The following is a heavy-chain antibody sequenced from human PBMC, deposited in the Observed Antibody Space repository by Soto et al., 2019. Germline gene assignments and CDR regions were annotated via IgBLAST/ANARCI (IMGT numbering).Heavy chain of an antibody. Sequence: QVQLVQSGAEVKKPGSSVNVSCKASGGTFSSYAISWVRQAPGQGLEWMGGIIPIFGTANYAQKCQGRVTITADESTSTAYMELSSLRSEDTAVYYCARLVSANWFDPWGQGTLVTVSS. CDR2: IIPIFGTA. CDR1: GGTFSSYA. CDR3: ARLVSANWFDP. V-gene: IGHV1-69*01. D-gene: IGHD6-6*01. J-gene: IGHJ5*02.